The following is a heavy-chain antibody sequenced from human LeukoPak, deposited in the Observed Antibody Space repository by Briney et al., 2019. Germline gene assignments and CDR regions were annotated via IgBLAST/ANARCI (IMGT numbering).Heavy chain of an antibody. CDR2: FFSGDAAT. CDR1: GYSFTSYW. Sequence: GESLKTSCWGSGYSFTSYWIAWLRQMPGRGPVWLGVFFSGDAATTYSPSFQGQVTISADKSISTAYLHWSSLTASDTAMYYCARLHSYYYDSSGYYSAGDYFDYWGQGTLVTVSS. V-gene: IGHV5-51*01. D-gene: IGHD3-22*01. CDR3: ARLHSYYYDSSGYYSAGDYFDY. J-gene: IGHJ4*02.